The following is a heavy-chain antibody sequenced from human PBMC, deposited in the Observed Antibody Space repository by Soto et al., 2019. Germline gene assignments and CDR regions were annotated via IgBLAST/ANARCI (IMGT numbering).Heavy chain of an antibody. D-gene: IGHD6-19*01. Sequence: GGSLRLSCVASGFTFDDYAIHWVRQAPGKGLEWVSGISWNNNKIAYAESVKGGLTISRDNAENSLYLNMISLTAEDTALYYCAKDSSGWLGSYYFDYLGQGTLVTVSS. J-gene: IGHJ4*02. CDR1: GFTFDDYA. CDR2: ISWNNNKI. CDR3: AKDSSGWLGSYYFDY. V-gene: IGHV3-9*01.